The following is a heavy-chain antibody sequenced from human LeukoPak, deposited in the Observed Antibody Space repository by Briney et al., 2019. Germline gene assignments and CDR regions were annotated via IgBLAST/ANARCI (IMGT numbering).Heavy chain of an antibody. D-gene: IGHD4-23*01. J-gene: IGHJ5*02. V-gene: IGHV1-2*02. Sequence: ASVKVSCKASGYTFTGYYMHWVRQAPGQGLEWMGWINPNSGGTNYAQKFQGMVTMTRDTSISTDYMELSRLRSDDTAVYYCARETTVVNWFDPWGQGILVTVSS. CDR2: INPNSGGT. CDR3: ARETTVVNWFDP. CDR1: GYTFTGYY.